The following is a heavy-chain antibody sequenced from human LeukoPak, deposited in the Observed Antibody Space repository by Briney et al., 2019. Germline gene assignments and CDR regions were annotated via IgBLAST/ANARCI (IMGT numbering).Heavy chain of an antibody. V-gene: IGHV4-34*01. CDR3: ARDYSNYDRRIDY. CDR2: INHSGST. J-gene: IGHJ4*02. D-gene: IGHD4-11*01. Sequence: SGTLSLTCAVYGGSFSGDYWSWSRQPPGKGLEWIGEINHSGSTNYNPSLKSRVTISVDTSKNQISLKLSSVTAADTAVYYCARDYSNYDRRIDYWGQGTLVTVSS. CDR1: GGSFSGDY.